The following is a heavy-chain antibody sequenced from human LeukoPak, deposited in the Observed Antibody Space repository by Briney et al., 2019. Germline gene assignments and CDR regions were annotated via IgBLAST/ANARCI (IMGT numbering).Heavy chain of an antibody. CDR3: AKDPALCGDYVYYFDY. CDR1: GFTFSSYA. CDR2: ISGSGGST. D-gene: IGHD4-17*01. Sequence: GGSLRLSCAASGFTFSSYAMSWVRQAPGKGLEWVSAISGSGGSTYYADSVKGRFTISRDNSKNTLYLQMNSLRAEDTAVYYCAKDPALCGDYVYYFDYWGQGTLVTVSS. V-gene: IGHV3-23*01. J-gene: IGHJ4*02.